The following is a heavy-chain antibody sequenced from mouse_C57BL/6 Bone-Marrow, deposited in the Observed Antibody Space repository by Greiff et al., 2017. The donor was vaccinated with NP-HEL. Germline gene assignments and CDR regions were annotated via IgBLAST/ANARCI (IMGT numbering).Heavy chain of an antibody. J-gene: IGHJ3*01. Sequence: QVQLKQSGAELARPGASVKLSCKASGYTFTSYGISWVKQRTGQGLEWIGEIYPRSGNTYYNEKFKGKATLTADKSSSTAYMELRSLTSDDSAVCFWAYGNGCAYWCQGTVVTVSA. D-gene: IGHD2-1*01. CDR3: AYGNGCAY. CDR2: IYPRSGNT. CDR1: GYTFTSYG. V-gene: IGHV1-81*01.